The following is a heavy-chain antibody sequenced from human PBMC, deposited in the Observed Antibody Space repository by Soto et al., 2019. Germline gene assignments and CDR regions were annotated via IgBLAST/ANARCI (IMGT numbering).Heavy chain of an antibody. J-gene: IGHJ6*02. CDR1: GYTFTNYG. Sequence: ASVKVSCKASGYTFTNYGISWVRQAPVQGLEWMGWISGYNGNTKYAQKFQGRVTMTTDTPTNTAYMDLRSLRSDDTAVYYCARDREYYYDSSGNYYYHYGMDVWGQGTTVTVSS. CDR3: ARDREYYYDSSGNYYYHYGMDV. CDR2: ISGYNGNT. D-gene: IGHD3-22*01. V-gene: IGHV1-18*04.